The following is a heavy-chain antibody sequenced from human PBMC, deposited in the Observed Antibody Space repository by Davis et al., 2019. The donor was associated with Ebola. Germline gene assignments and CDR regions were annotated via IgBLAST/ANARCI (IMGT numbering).Heavy chain of an antibody. Sequence: GESLKISCAASGFTFSSYAMSWVRQAPGKGLEWVSAISGSGGSTYYADSVKGRFTISRDNSKNTLYLQMNSLRAEDTAVYYCAAGYCTNGVCYGGYSYVSFGYWGQGTLVTVSS. D-gene: IGHD2-8*01. J-gene: IGHJ4*02. CDR2: ISGSGGST. V-gene: IGHV3-23*01. CDR1: GFTFSSYA. CDR3: AAGYCTNGVCYGGYSYVSFGY.